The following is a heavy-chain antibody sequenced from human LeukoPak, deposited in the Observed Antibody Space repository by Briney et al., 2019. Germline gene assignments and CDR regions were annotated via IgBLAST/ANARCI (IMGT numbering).Heavy chain of an antibody. D-gene: IGHD5-18*01. V-gene: IGHV3-23*01. CDR2: LRDSGSST. CDR3: ANSHSLGYRRYFDY. Sequence: GGSLRLSCAASGFILSTYAMRCVRQAPGQGLEGVSSLRDSGSSTYSADSVKGRFTISRDNSKNTLYLQMNRLGAEDTAVYYCANSHSLGYRRYFDYWGQGALVPVSS. J-gene: IGHJ4*02. CDR1: GFILSTYA.